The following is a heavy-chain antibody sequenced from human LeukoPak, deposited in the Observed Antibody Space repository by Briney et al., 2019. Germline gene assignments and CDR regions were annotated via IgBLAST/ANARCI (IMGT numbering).Heavy chain of an antibody. CDR3: ARHPSSSYGSGSFSDY. CDR2: IYYSGST. CDR1: GGSISSYY. J-gene: IGHJ4*02. V-gene: IGHV4-59*08. Sequence: SETLSLTCTVSGGSISSYYWSWIRQPPGKGLEWIGCIYYSGSTNYNPSLKSRVTISVDTSKNQFSLKLSSVTAADTAVYYCARHPSSSYGSGSFSDYWGQGTLVTVSS. D-gene: IGHD3-10*01.